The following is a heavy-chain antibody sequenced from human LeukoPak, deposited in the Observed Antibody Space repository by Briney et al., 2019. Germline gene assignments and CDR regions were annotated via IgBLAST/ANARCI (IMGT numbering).Heavy chain of an antibody. Sequence: GGSLRLSCAASGFTFYNYAMNWVRQAPGKGLEWVSVISDSGADKYYADSVEGQFTISRDNSKNTVYLDINNLRAEDTAVYYCAGRAIAGRYVRGAFDIWGQGTMVTVSS. J-gene: IGHJ3*02. V-gene: IGHV3-23*01. D-gene: IGHD6-13*01. CDR1: GFTFYNYA. CDR2: ISDSGADK. CDR3: AGRAIAGRYVRGAFDI.